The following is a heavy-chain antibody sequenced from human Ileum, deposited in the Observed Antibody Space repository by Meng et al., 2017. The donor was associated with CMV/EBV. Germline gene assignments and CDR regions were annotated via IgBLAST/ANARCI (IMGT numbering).Heavy chain of an antibody. CDR2: TYYRYKWYY. V-gene: IGHV6-1*01. CDR3: ARDLDPP. CDR1: GDSVSSNTAS. J-gene: IGHJ5*02. Sequence: SETLSLTCAISGDSVSSNTASWNWVRQSPSRGFEWLGRTYYRYKWYYNYAVSVKSRITINPDTSKNQFSLQLNSVTPEDTAVYDCARDLDPPWGQGTLVTVSS.